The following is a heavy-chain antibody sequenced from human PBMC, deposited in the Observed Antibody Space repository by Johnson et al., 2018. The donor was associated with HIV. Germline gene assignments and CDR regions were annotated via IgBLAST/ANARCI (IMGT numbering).Heavy chain of an antibody. V-gene: IGHV3-74*01. CDR1: GFTFNDHW. J-gene: IGHJ3*02. Sequence: VQLVESGGGLVQPGGSLRLSCGASGFTFNDHWMQWVRQAPGKGLVWVSRSNSDGSSTSYADSVQGRFTISRDNAKNTLYLQMNSLRAEDTALYYCARDLWGVGAFDIWGQGTMVTVSS. CDR2: SNSDGSST. D-gene: IGHD2-21*01. CDR3: ARDLWGVGAFDI.